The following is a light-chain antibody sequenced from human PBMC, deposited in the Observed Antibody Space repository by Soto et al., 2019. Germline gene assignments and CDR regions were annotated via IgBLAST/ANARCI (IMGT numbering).Light chain of an antibody. V-gene: IGKV3-20*01. J-gene: IGKJ4*01. Sequence: QSPSTLSLSPGERATLSCRASQSLSKSLVWYQQKPGRAPRLLIDGASNRATGIPARFSGSGSGTDFTLTISRLEPEDFAIYYCQQYGTSPLTFGGGTKVDIK. CDR2: GAS. CDR1: QSLSKS. CDR3: QQYGTSPLT.